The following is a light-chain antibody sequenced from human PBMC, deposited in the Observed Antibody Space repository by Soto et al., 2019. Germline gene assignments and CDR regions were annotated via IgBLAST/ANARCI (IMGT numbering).Light chain of an antibody. CDR3: QQCGGSPLFS. V-gene: IGKV3-20*01. CDR2: TTS. CDR1: RSVTSSC. J-gene: IGKJ3*01. Sequence: EIVLTQSPGTLSLSPGERATLSCTASRSVTSSCLSCYQRKPGQAPRLLIHTTSIRATDIPDRFSGSGSGTDFTLTISRLEPEDFSVYYCQQCGGSPLFSFGPGTRVDI.